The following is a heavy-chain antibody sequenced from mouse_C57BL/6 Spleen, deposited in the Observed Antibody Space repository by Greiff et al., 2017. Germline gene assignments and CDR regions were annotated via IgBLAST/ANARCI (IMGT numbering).Heavy chain of an antibody. CDR3: ARSTADY. CDR2: IDPSDSYT. Sequence: QVHVKQSGAELVKPGASVKLSCKASGYTFTSYWMQWVKQRPGQGLEWIGEIDPSDSYTNYNQKFKGKATLTVDTSSSTAYMQLSSLTSEDSAVYYCARSTADYWGQGTTLTVSS. D-gene: IGHD1-2*01. J-gene: IGHJ2*01. CDR1: GYTFTSYW. V-gene: IGHV1-50*01.